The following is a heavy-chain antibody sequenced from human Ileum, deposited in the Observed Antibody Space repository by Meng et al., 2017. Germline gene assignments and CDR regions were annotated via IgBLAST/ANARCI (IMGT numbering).Heavy chain of an antibody. V-gene: IGHV4-4*02. CDR3: AKAAAYNLDI. Sequence: QAHVQESGPGLVKSSGTLSLTCAVSGGSISSAIWWGWVRQPPGKGLEWIGEIFQSGSTNYNPSLKSRVSISVDKSKNHLSLSLSSVTAADTAVYYCAKAAAYNLDIWGQGALVTVSS. D-gene: IGHD1-14*01. CDR1: GGSISSAIW. CDR2: IFQSGST. J-gene: IGHJ4*02.